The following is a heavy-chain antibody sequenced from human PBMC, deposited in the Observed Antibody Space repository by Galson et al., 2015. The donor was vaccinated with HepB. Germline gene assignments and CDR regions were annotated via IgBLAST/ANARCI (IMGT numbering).Heavy chain of an antibody. Sequence: SVKVSCKASGYTFTGYYMHWVRQAPGQGLEWMGWINPNSGGTNYAQKFQGWVTMTRDTSISTAYMELSRLRSDDTAVYYCARSWGGNGLGFVFYYGMDVWGQGTTVTVSS. D-gene: IGHD3-10*01. J-gene: IGHJ6*02. V-gene: IGHV1-2*04. CDR2: INPNSGGT. CDR1: GYTFTGYY. CDR3: ARSWGGNGLGFVFYYGMDV.